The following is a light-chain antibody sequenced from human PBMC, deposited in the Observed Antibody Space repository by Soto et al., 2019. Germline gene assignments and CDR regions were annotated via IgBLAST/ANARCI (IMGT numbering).Light chain of an antibody. CDR1: QSVSSN. Sequence: EIVMTQSPATLSVSPGERATLSCRASQSVSSNLAWYQQKPGQAPRLLIYGASTRATGIPARFSGSGSGTEFTLTICSLQSEDFAVYSCKQYNNWPPMAFGQGTKVEIK. J-gene: IGKJ1*01. V-gene: IGKV3-15*01. CDR3: KQYNNWPPMA. CDR2: GAS.